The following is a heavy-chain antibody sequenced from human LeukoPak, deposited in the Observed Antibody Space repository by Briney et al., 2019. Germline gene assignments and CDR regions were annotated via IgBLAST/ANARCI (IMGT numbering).Heavy chain of an antibody. CDR1: GFIFSTYV. J-gene: IGHJ4*02. D-gene: IGHD5-18*01. Sequence: GGSLRLSCTASGFIFSTYVIHWVRQAPGKGLEWVAVIWYDGSNKYYADSVKGRFTISRDDSKNTLYLQMNSLRAEDTAVYYCARDRGRTAMVTWFYWGQGTLVTVSS. CDR3: ARDRGRTAMVTWFY. CDR2: IWYDGSNK. V-gene: IGHV3-33*08.